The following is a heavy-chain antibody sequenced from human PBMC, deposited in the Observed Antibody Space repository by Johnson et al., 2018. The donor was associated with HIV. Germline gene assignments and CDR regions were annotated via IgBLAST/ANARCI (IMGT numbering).Heavy chain of an antibody. CDR3: AKGGYGDYAFLHFDI. Sequence: VQLVESGGGLVQPGGSLRLSCAASGLTLSSNDMNWVRQVTGKGLEWVSAIGRAGDTYYQYSVKGRVTISRDNSKNTLYLQMNSLRAEDTALYYCAKGGYGDYAFLHFDIWGQGTMVTVSS. D-gene: IGHD4-17*01. CDR1: GLTLSSND. CDR2: IGRAGDT. J-gene: IGHJ3*02. V-gene: IGHV3-13*01.